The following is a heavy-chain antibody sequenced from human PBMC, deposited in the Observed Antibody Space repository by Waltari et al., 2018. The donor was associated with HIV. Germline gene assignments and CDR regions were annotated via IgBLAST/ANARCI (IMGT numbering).Heavy chain of an antibody. D-gene: IGHD5-12*01. J-gene: IGHJ4*02. V-gene: IGHV4-61*02. CDR2: IYTSGST. Sequence: QVQLQESGPGLVTPSQTLSLTCTVSGDSISSGSYYLSWIRQPAGKGLEWIGRIYTSGSTNYNPSLKSRVTISVDTSKNQLSLKLSSVTAADTAVYYCARVSGGYERFDYWGQGTLVTVSS. CDR1: GDSISSGSYY. CDR3: ARVSGGYERFDY.